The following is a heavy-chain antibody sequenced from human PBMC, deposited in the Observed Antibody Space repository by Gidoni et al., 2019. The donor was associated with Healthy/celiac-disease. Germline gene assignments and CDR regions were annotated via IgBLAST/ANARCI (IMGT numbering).Heavy chain of an antibody. D-gene: IGHD3-16*02. Sequence: QVQLQPWGAGLLKPSETMSLTCALDGGSFSGYYWSWRRQPPGKGLEWTGEINHSGRTIYNPSLKSPVTISVDTSKTQFSLKLSSVTAADTAVYYCARGPRDYVWGSYRLAPYYYGRDVWGQGTTVTVSS. CDR1: GGSFSGYY. V-gene: IGHV4-34*01. CDR3: ARGPRDYVWGSYRLAPYYYGRDV. J-gene: IGHJ6*02. CDR2: INHSGRT.